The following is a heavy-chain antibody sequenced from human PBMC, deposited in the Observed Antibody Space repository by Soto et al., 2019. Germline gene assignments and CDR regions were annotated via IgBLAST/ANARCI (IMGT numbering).Heavy chain of an antibody. Sequence: EVQLLESGGGLVQPGGSLRLSCAASGFTFSSYAMSWVRQAPGKGLEWVSAISGTGGSTYYADSVKGRFTISRDNSKNTRYLQMNSLRAEDRVVYYGAALYYCDILGGWPDYWGQGTLVTVSS. CDR2: ISGTGGST. CDR1: GFTFSSYA. CDR3: AALYYCDILGGWPDY. V-gene: IGHV3-23*01. D-gene: IGHD3-22*01. J-gene: IGHJ4*02.